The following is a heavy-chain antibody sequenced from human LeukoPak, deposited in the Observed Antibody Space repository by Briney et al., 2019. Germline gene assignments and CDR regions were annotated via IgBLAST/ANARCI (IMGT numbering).Heavy chain of an antibody. CDR3: ARELTAAEDAFDI. CDR2: MNPNSGNT. CDR1: GYTFTSYD. D-gene: IGHD6-13*01. J-gene: IGHJ3*02. Sequence: ASVKVSCKASGYTFTSYDINWVRQATGQGLEWMGWMNPNSGNTGYAQKFQGRVTMTRNTSISTAYMELSSLRSEDTAVYYCARELTAAEDAFDIWGQGTMVTVSS. V-gene: IGHV1-8*01.